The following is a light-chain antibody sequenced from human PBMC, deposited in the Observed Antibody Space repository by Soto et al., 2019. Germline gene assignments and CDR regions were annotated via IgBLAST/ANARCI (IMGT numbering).Light chain of an antibody. CDR2: EST. J-gene: IGLJ3*02. V-gene: IGLV2-23*01. Sequence: QSALTQPASVSGSPGQSITISCTGTGSALVNYNLVSWYQQPPGQAPRLVIYESTKRPSGVSDRFSSSKSGNTASLTIAGLQAEDEADDYCCSCVSGSPLDVLFGGGTKLTVL. CDR3: CSCVSGSPLDVL. CDR1: GSALVNYNL.